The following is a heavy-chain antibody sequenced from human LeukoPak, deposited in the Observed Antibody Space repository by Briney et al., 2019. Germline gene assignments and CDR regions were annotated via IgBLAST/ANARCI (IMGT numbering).Heavy chain of an antibody. CDR1: GFTFSSYS. Sequence: PGGSLRLSCAASGFTFSSYSMNWVRQVPGKGLEWVSYISSSSDTIYYADSVKGRFTISRDNAKNSLDLQMNSLRAEDTAVYYCARTREQWQVLDYWGQGTLVTVSS. V-gene: IGHV3-48*01. CDR3: ARTREQWQVLDY. CDR2: ISSSSDTI. D-gene: IGHD6-19*01. J-gene: IGHJ4*02.